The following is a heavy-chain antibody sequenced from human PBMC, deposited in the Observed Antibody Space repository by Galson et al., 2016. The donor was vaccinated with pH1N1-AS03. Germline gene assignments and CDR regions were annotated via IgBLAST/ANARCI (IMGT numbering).Heavy chain of an antibody. CDR1: VFTFKNYA. V-gene: IGHV3-23*01. CDR2: ISGIGTST. J-gene: IGHJ4*02. Sequence: SLRLSCAASVFTFKNYAMSWVRQAPGKGLEWVPVISGIGTSTYYAASVKGRFSISRDNARNTLSLQMDGLRAEDTALYYCAKEGDEGAFDCWGQGTLVTVSP. CDR3: AKEGDEGAFDC.